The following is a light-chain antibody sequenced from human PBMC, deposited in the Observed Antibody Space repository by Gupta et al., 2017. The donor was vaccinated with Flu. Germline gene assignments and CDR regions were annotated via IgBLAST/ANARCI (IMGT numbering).Light chain of an antibody. Sequence: GTLSLSPGERATLSCRASQSVSSNYVAWYQQKPGQAPRLLISGASTRATGIPDRFSGSGSGTDFNLIISSLEPEDFALYYCQQYGSSPLTFGGGTKVEIK. CDR3: QQYGSSPLT. CDR1: QSVSSNY. V-gene: IGKV3-20*01. CDR2: GAS. J-gene: IGKJ4*01.